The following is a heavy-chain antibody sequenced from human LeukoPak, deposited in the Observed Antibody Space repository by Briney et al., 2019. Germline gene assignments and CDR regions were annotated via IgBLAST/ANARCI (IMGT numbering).Heavy chain of an antibody. CDR3: AKASSQIAVAGTVDY. D-gene: IGHD6-19*01. J-gene: IGHJ4*02. CDR1: GFTFSSYA. V-gene: IGHV3-23*01. CDR2: ISGSGGST. Sequence: GGSLRLSCAASGFTFSSYAMSWVRQAPGKGLEWVSAISGSGGSTYYADSVKGRFTSSRDNSKNTLYLQMNSLRAEDTAVYYCAKASSQIAVAGTVDYWGQGTLVTVSS.